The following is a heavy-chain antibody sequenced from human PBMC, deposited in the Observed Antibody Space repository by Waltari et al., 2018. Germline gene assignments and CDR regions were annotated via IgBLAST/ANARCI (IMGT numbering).Heavy chain of an antibody. D-gene: IGHD4-17*01. V-gene: IGHV4-59*11. CDR1: GGSISSHY. CDR3: ARDLATDYALTY. Sequence: QVQLQESGPGLVKPSETLSLTCPVSGGSISSHYWSWIRQPPGKGLEWIGYIYYSGSTNYNPSLKSRVTISVDTSKNQFSLKLSSVTAADTAVYYCARDLATDYALTYWGQGTLVTVSS. J-gene: IGHJ4*02. CDR2: IYYSGST.